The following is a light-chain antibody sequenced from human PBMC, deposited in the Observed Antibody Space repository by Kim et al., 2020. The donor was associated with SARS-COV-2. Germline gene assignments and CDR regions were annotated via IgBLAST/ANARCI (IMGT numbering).Light chain of an antibody. CDR1: SSGIGSYNL. V-gene: IGLV2-23*02. CDR3: CSYSVDSTLV. J-gene: IGLJ2*01. Sequence: GQPITISCTGTSSGIGSYNLVSWYQQYPDKAPKLLISEVTERPSGVSDRFSGSKFGNTASLTISALQAEDEGDYYCCSYSVDSTLVFGGGTQLTVL. CDR2: EVT.